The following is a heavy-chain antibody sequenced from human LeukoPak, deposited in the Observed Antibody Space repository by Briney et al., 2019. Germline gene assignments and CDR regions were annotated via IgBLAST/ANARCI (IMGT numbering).Heavy chain of an antibody. CDR2: ISAYNGNT. V-gene: IGHV1-18*01. J-gene: IGHJ6*02. CDR3: ARPTSGMDV. CDR1: GYTFTSYD. Sequence: ASVKVSCTASGYTFTSYDINWVRQATGQGLEWMGWISAYNGNTNYAQKLQGRVTMTTDTSTSTAYMELRSLRSDDTAVYYCARPTSGMDVWGQGTTVTVSS.